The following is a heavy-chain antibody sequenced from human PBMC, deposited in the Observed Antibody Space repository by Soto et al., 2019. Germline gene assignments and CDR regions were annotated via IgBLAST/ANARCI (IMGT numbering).Heavy chain of an antibody. Sequence: GASVKVSCKASGGTFSSYAISWVRQAPGQGLEWMGGIIPIFGTANYAQKFQGRVTITADESTSTAYMELSSLRSEDTAVYYCARDHGQWLETEGFDYWGQGTLVTVSS. J-gene: IGHJ4*02. D-gene: IGHD6-19*01. V-gene: IGHV1-69*13. CDR2: IIPIFGTA. CDR1: GGTFSSYA. CDR3: ARDHGQWLETEGFDY.